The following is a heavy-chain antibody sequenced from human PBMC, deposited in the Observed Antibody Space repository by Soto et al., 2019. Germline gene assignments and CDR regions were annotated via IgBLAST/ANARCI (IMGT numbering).Heavy chain of an antibody. D-gene: IGHD3-10*01. J-gene: IGHJ4*02. CDR2: ISSSSGTI. CDR3: ARDPGGETPLY. Sequence: EVQLVESGGGLVQPGGSLRLSCAASGFTFSTYSMSWVRQAPGKGLEWISYISSSSGTIYYADSVKGRFTISRDNAKNSLYLQMNSLRAEDTAVYYCARDPGGETPLYWGQGTLVTVSS. V-gene: IGHV3-48*01. CDR1: GFTFSTYS.